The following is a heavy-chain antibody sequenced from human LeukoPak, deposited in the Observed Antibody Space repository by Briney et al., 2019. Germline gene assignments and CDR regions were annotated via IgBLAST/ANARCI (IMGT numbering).Heavy chain of an antibody. Sequence: GGSLRLSCAASGFTFSSYSMNWVRQAPGKGLEWVSYITSSGSTIYYAVSVKGRFTISRDNAKNSLSLQMNSLRAEDTAVYYCARAGYCSGGSCIRSFDPWGQGTLVTVSS. V-gene: IGHV3-48*01. CDR3: ARAGYCSGGSCIRSFDP. CDR1: GFTFSSYS. D-gene: IGHD2-15*01. CDR2: ITSSGSTI. J-gene: IGHJ5*02.